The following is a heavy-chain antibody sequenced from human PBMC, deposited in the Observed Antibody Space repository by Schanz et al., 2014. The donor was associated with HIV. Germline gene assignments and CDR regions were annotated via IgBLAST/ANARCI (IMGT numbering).Heavy chain of an antibody. Sequence: QVQLLQSGTEVKTPGASVKVSCKTSGYGFTNYGVTWVRQAPGQGLAWMGWISPSNGDTKYAQKFRDRVTLTRDTSISTLYMELTSLRSDDTAVYYCVRHVNFLKTDFWGQGTLVTVSS. CDR2: ISPSNGDT. V-gene: IGHV1-18*01. D-gene: IGHD3-3*01. CDR1: GYGFTNYG. CDR3: VRHVNFLKTDF. J-gene: IGHJ4*02.